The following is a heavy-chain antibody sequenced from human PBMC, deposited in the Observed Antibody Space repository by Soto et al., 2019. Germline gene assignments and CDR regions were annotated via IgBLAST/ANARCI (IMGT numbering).Heavy chain of an antibody. CDR3: AKEPDYDILTGADAFDI. Sequence: QVQLQESGPGLVKPSGTLSLTCAVSGGSISSSNWWSWVRQPPGKGLEWIGEIYHSGSTNYNPSPKSRVTISVDKSKNQFSLNLSSVTAADTAVYYCAKEPDYDILTGADAFDIWGQGTMVTVSS. D-gene: IGHD3-9*01. V-gene: IGHV4-4*02. CDR1: GGSISSSNW. CDR2: IYHSGST. J-gene: IGHJ3*02.